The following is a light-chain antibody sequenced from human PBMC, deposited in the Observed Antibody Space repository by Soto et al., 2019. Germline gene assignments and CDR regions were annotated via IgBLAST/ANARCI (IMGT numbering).Light chain of an antibody. CDR2: EGS. CDR1: SSDVGNYNL. Sequence: QSVLTQPASVSGSPGQSITISCPGSSSDVGNYNLVSWYQHHAGKAPKVIVYEGSKRPSGVSDRFSGSKSGNTASLTISGLRAEDEADYFCCSYAGSDVWVFGGGTKSPS. CDR3: CSYAGSDVWV. V-gene: IGLV2-23*01. J-gene: IGLJ3*02.